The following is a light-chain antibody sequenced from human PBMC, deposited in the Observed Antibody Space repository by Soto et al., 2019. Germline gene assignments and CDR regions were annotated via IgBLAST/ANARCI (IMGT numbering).Light chain of an antibody. CDR3: KQALQSPYT. CDR1: QSLLHSNGYNY. Sequence: DIVMTQSPLSLPVTTGEPASIYCRSSQSLLHSNGYNYLDWYLQKPGQSPQLMIYLCSNRASGVPDRFSGSGSGTDFTLKISSVEAKDVGVYYCKQALQSPYTSGQGTKLEIK. V-gene: IGKV2-28*01. J-gene: IGKJ2*01. CDR2: LCS.